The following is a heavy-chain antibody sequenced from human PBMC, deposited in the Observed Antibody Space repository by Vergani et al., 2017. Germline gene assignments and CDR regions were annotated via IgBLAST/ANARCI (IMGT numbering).Heavy chain of an antibody. CDR2: IYYSGST. CDR1: GGSISSSSYY. Sequence: QLQLQESGPGLVKPSETLSLTCTVSGGSISSSSYYWGWIRQPPGKGLEWIGSIYYSGSTYYNPSLKSLVTISVDTSKNQFSLKLSSVTAADTAVYYCASLDTAMVRVDYWGQGTLVTVSS. CDR3: ASLDTAMVRVDY. D-gene: IGHD5-18*01. J-gene: IGHJ4*02. V-gene: IGHV4-39*01.